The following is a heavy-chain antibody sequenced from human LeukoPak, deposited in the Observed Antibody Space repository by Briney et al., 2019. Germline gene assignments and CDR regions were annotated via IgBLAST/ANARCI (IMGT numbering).Heavy chain of an antibody. CDR1: GLTFSSYG. Sequence: PGGSLRLSCEASGLTFSSYGMSWARQAPGKGLQWVSAITGDGTTTYYADSVKGRFTISRDNSKNMLYLQMSSLRAEDTAVYYCAKMQGYFGYWGQGTLVPVSS. V-gene: IGHV3-23*01. CDR2: ITGDGTTT. J-gene: IGHJ4*02. CDR3: AKMQGYFGY.